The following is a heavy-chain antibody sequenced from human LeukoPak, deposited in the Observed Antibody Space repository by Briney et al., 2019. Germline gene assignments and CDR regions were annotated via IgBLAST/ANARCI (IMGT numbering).Heavy chain of an antibody. Sequence: GASVKVSCKASGYTFTNYYMHWVRQARGQGLEWMGMINPSGGSTTYAQKFQGRVTMTTDTSTSTAYMELRSLRSDDTAVYYCARVAARGYYYYYMDVWGKGTTVTVSS. CDR2: INPSGGST. CDR3: ARVAARGYYYYYMDV. V-gene: IGHV1-46*01. J-gene: IGHJ6*03. CDR1: GYTFTNYY. D-gene: IGHD6-6*01.